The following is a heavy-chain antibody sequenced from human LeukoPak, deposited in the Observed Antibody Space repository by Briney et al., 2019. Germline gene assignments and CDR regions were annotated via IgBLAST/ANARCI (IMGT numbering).Heavy chain of an antibody. CDR2: ISYDGGNK. Sequence: GGSLRLSCAASGFTFSSYGMHWVRQAPGKGLEWVAVISYDGGNKYYADSVKGRFTISRDNSKNTLYLQMNSLRAEDTALYYCAKGRGAPYYYGMDVWGQGTTVTVSS. V-gene: IGHV3-30*18. CDR1: GFTFSSYG. J-gene: IGHJ6*02. CDR3: AKGRGAPYYYGMDV. D-gene: IGHD3-10*01.